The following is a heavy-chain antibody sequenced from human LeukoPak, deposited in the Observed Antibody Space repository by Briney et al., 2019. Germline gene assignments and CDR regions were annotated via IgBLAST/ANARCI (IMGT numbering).Heavy chain of an antibody. CDR2: ISYDGSNK. CDR1: GFTFSSYG. CDR3: ARSLSILSIAVAGTYYYGMDV. V-gene: IGHV3-30*03. D-gene: IGHD6-19*01. Sequence: GGSLRLSCAASGFTFSSYGMHWVRQAPGKGLEWVAVISYDGSNKYYADSVKGRFTISRDNSKNTLYLQMNSLRAEDTAVYYCARSLSILSIAVAGTYYYGMDVWGQGTTVTVSS. J-gene: IGHJ6*02.